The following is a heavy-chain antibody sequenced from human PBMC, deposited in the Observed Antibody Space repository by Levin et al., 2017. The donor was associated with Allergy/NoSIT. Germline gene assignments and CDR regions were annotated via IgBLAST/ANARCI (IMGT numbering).Heavy chain of an antibody. D-gene: IGHD5-18*01. CDR1: GASVRSAGSY. Sequence: PSQTLSLTCTVSGASVRSAGSYWSWIRQPPGKGLEWIGYIYYSGSTDYNSSLKSRVTISVDTSKNQFSLNLSSVTPADTAVYFCVKETPGYTYGSAAFDIWGQGTLVTVSS. CDR3: VKETPGYTYGSAAFDI. J-gene: IGHJ3*02. V-gene: IGHV4-61*08. CDR2: IYYSGST.